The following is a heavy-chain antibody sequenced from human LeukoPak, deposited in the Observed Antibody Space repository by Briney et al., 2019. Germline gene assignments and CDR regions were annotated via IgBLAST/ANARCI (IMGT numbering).Heavy chain of an antibody. Sequence: GGSLRLSCAASGFTFSSYGMHWVRQAPGKGLEWVAFIRYDGSNKYYADSVKGRFTISRDNSKNTLYLQMSSLRAEDTAVYYCAKSTIGILNSSGWWDELYFDYWGQGTLVTVSS. CDR2: IRYDGSNK. V-gene: IGHV3-30*02. J-gene: IGHJ4*02. CDR3: AKSTIGILNSSGWWDELYFDY. D-gene: IGHD6-19*01. CDR1: GFTFSSYG.